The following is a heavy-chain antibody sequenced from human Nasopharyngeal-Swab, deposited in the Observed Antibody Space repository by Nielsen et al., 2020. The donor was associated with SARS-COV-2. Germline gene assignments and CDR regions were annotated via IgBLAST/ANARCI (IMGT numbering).Heavy chain of an antibody. Sequence: GESLKISCAASGFTFNSYGMHWVRQAPGKGLVWVSRINSDGTNTSYADSAKGRFTISRDNAKNTLYLQINSPRAEDTAVYYCAREGFDYPFGYMDVWGKGTTGTVSS. J-gene: IGHJ6*03. CDR2: INSDGTNT. D-gene: IGHD3-16*01. CDR1: GFTFNSYG. V-gene: IGHV3-74*01. CDR3: AREGFDYPFGYMDV.